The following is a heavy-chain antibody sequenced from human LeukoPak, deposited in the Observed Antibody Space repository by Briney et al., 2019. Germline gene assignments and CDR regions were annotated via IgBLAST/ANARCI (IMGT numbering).Heavy chain of an antibody. D-gene: IGHD3-22*01. CDR3: AREPRGNYDSSGYYYFDY. CDR2: IYYSGNT. Sequence: PSETLSLTCTVSGVSISSSDYYWGWIRQPPGKGLEWFGSIYYSGNTYYNPSLKSRVTISVDTSKNQFSLKLSSVTAADTAVYYCAREPRGNYDSSGYYYFDYWGQGTLVTVSS. V-gene: IGHV4-39*07. J-gene: IGHJ4*02. CDR1: GVSISSSDYY.